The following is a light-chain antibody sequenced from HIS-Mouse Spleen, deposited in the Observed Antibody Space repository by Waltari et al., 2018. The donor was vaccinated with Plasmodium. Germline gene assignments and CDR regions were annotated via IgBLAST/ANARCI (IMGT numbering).Light chain of an antibody. CDR1: SSDVGGYNS. Sequence: QSALTQPASVSGSPGQSITISCTGTSSDVGGYNSVSWYQQHPGKAPKLRIYEVSNRPSGVSNRFSGSKSGNTASLTISGLQAEDEADYYCSSYTSSSTLVFGTGTKVTVL. CDR3: SSYTSSSTLV. J-gene: IGLJ1*01. V-gene: IGLV2-14*01. CDR2: EVS.